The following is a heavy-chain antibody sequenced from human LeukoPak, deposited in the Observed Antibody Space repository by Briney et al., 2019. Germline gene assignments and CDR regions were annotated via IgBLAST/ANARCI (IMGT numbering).Heavy chain of an antibody. D-gene: IGHD1-26*01. Sequence: SETLSLTCAVYGGSFSGYYWSWIRQPPGKGLEWIGEINHSGSTYYNPSLKSRVTISVDTSKNQFSLKLSSVTAADTAVYYCARVSGYSGSYYGYWGQGTLVTVSS. CDR3: ARVSGYSGSYYGY. V-gene: IGHV4-34*01. CDR2: INHSGST. J-gene: IGHJ4*02. CDR1: GGSFSGYY.